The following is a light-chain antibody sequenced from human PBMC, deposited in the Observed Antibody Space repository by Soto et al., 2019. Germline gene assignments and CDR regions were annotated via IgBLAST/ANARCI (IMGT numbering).Light chain of an antibody. CDR2: DAS. CDR3: PQRSNWPWT. Sequence: EIVLTQSPATLSLSPGERDTLSCRASQSVSSYLAWYQQKPGQAPMLLIYDASNRATGIPARFSGSESGTDFTLNISSLEPEDFAVYYCPQRSNWPWTFGQGTKLEI. J-gene: IGKJ2*01. CDR1: QSVSSY. V-gene: IGKV3-11*01.